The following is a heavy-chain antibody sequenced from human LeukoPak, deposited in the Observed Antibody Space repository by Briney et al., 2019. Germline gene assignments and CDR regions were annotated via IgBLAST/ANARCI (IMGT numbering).Heavy chain of an antibody. D-gene: IGHD3-16*01. Sequence: ASVKVSCKASGYTFTGYYMHWVRQAPGQGLEWMGWINPNSGGTNYAQKFQGRVTMTRDTSISTAYMELSRLRSDDTAVYYCARGSRGGAAGKYYFDYWGQGTLVTVSS. V-gene: IGHV1-2*02. J-gene: IGHJ4*02. CDR1: GYTFTGYY. CDR2: INPNSGGT. CDR3: ARGSRGGAAGKYYFDY.